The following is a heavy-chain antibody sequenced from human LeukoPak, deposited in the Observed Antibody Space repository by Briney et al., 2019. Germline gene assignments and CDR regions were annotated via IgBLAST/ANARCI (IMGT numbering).Heavy chain of an antibody. CDR1: GFTFSDYY. CDR3: ARRRDSGSLQHFDY. V-gene: IGHV3-11*01. CDR2: ISSSGTTI. J-gene: IGHJ4*02. Sequence: PGGSLRLSCAASGFTFSDYYMSWLRQAPGEGLEWVSYISSSGTTIYYADSVKGRFTISRDNAKNSLYLQMNSLRAEDTAVYYCARRRDSGSLQHFDYWGQGTLVTVSS. D-gene: IGHD1-26*01.